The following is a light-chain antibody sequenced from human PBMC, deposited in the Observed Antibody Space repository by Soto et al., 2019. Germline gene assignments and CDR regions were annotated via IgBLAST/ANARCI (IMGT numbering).Light chain of an antibody. CDR2: GAS. CDR1: QSISSS. CDR3: QQYGSSPPT. Sequence: EIVLTQSPGTLSLSPGERATLSCRASQSISSSLAWYQQKPGQAPRLLIFGASIRATGIPDKFSGSGSGTDFALTITSLEPEDFAVYSCQQYGSSPPTFGQGTKVDIQ. J-gene: IGKJ1*01. V-gene: IGKV3-20*01.